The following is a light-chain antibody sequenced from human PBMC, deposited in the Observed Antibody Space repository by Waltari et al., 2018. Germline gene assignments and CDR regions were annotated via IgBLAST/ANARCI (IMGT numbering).Light chain of an antibody. CDR3: QQTYTVPGT. V-gene: IGKV1-39*01. Sequence: DIQVTQFPSSLSASVGDRVTITCRTSQTINNYVNWYQQKTGKAPRLLIYAASNFLSGVPSTFSSSGSGTEFILTISSLQPEDVATYYCQQTYTVPGTFGQGTKLEI. CDR2: AAS. J-gene: IGKJ2*01. CDR1: QTINNY.